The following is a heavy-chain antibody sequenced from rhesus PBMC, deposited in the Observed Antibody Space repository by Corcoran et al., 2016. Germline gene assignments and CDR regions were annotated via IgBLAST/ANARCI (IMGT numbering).Heavy chain of an antibody. CDR2: VSGSGRIT. CDR1: GGSVNGYNW. Sequence: QVQLQESGPGLVKPSETLSLTCAVSGGSVNGYNWWSWIRQAPGKGLEWIGYVSGSGRITAYNPSLKSRVTISTATSKNQFSLKLRSVTAADTAVYYCARGSTVDSWGQGVLVTVSS. V-gene: IGHV4-65*01. CDR3: ARGSTVDS. J-gene: IGHJ4*01.